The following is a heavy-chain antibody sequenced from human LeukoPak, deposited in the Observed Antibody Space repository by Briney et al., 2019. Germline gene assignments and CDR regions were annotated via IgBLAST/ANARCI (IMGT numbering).Heavy chain of an antibody. CDR1: GDTFSSNSAA. D-gene: IGHD6-19*01. V-gene: IGHV6-1*01. Sequence: SQTLSLTCAISGDTFSSNSAAWNWIRQSPSRGLEWLGRTYYRSKWYNDYAVSVKSLITINPDTSNNQISLQLNSETRKDTAMYVCARDEQYSNCFDPWGQGTLGTASS. CDR3: ARDEQYSNCFDP. CDR2: TYYRSKWYN. J-gene: IGHJ5*02.